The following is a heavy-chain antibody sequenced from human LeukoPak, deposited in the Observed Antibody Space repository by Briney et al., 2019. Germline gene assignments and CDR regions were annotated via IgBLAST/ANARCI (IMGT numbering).Heavy chain of an antibody. CDR2: INPSGGGT. J-gene: IGHJ4*02. CDR3: ARAQYYYDSSGQFDY. Sequence: ASVKVSCKASGYTFTSYYMHWVRQAPGQGLEWMGIINPSGGGTSYAQKFQGRVTMTRDTSTSTVYMELSSLRSEDTAVYYCARAQYYYDSSGQFDYWGQGTLVTVSS. V-gene: IGHV1-46*01. CDR1: GYTFTSYY. D-gene: IGHD3-22*01.